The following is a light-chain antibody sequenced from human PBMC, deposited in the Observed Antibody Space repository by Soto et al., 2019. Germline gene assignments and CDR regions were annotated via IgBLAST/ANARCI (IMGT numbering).Light chain of an antibody. J-gene: IGKJ1*01. V-gene: IGKV1-27*01. Sequence: DIPMTQSPSSLSASVGDRVTITCRASQGIGNYLAWYQQKPGKVPKLLIYVASTLQSGVPSRFSGSQSGTDFTITISSLQPEDFATYYCQMYNDAPPTFGQGTKVEIQ. CDR3: QMYNDAPPT. CDR2: VAS. CDR1: QGIGNY.